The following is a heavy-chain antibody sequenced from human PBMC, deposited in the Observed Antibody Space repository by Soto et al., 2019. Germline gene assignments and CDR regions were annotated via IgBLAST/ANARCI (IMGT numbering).Heavy chain of an antibody. J-gene: IGHJ4*02. CDR3: ASGRGYDILTGYYPYFDY. CDR1: GFTLDDYA. Sequence: GGSLRLSGAASGFTLDDYAMHWVRQAPGKGLEWVSGISWNSDSIGYADSVKGRFTISRDNAKKSLYLQMNSLRAEDTALYYCASGRGYDILTGYYPYFDYWGQGTLVTVSS. V-gene: IGHV3-9*01. CDR2: ISWNSDSI. D-gene: IGHD3-9*01.